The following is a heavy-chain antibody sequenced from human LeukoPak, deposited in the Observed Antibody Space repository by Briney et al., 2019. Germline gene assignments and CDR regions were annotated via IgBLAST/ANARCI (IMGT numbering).Heavy chain of an antibody. Sequence: GGSLRLSCAASGFTFSDYYMSWIRQAPGKGLEWVSYISSSSSYTDYADSVKGRFTISRDNAKNSLNLQMNSLGAEDTAVYYCARDSGYSGYSDYWGQGTLVTVSS. V-gene: IGHV3-11*05. CDR3: ARDSGYSGYSDY. J-gene: IGHJ4*02. CDR2: ISSSSSYT. D-gene: IGHD5-12*01. CDR1: GFTFSDYY.